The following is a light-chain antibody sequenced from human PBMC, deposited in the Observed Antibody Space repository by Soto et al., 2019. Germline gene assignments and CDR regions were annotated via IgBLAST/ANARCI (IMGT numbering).Light chain of an antibody. CDR2: DAS. Sequence: AIQLTQFPSSLSASVGDRVTITCRASQDISGALAWYQQKPGKAPKLLIYDASSLESGVPSRFSGSESGTDFSLTISSLQPEDFATYYCQQFYSYPLTFGGGTTVEIK. CDR3: QQFYSYPLT. CDR1: QDISGA. J-gene: IGKJ4*01. V-gene: IGKV1-13*02.